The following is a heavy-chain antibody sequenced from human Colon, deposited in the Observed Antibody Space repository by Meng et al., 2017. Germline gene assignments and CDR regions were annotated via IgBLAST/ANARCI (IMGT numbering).Heavy chain of an antibody. CDR2: IVPNSGDT. CDR1: GYTFGSYG. D-gene: IGHD2-15*01. J-gene: IGHJ4*02. V-gene: IGHV1-2*02. CDR3: ARSTPSLDY. Sequence: QVHLLQSGPEVKKPGASVRVSCKASGYTFGSYGICWVRQAPGQGLEWMGWIVPNSGDTNYAQKFQGRVTMTRDTSISTTHMELSRLTSDDTAVYYCARSTPSLDYWGQGTLVTVSS.